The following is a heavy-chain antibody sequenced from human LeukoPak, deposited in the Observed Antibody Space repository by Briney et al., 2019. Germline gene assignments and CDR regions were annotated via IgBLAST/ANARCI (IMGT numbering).Heavy chain of an antibody. CDR1: GFTFSSYA. CDR2: ISGSGGST. J-gene: IGHJ6*03. CDR3: AKAIRTSCYGCNMDV. Sequence: PGGSLRLSCAASGFTFSSYAMSWVRLAPGKGLEWVSTISGSGGSTYYADSVKGRFTISRDNSKNTLYLQVNSLRAEDTAVYYCAKAIRTSCYGCNMDVWGKGTTVTVSS. D-gene: IGHD2-2*01. V-gene: IGHV3-23*01.